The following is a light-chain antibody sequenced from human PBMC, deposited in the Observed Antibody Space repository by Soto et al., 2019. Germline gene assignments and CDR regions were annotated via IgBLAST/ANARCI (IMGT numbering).Light chain of an antibody. CDR2: DAS. Sequence: DIQMTQSPSTRSASVGDIVTIYVRGSQSISGWVACYQQTPGKAPKLLIYDASSSASGAPSRFSGSGSGTEFTLTISGLEPEDFAVYYCQQYDKSPWTFGQGTKVDIK. CDR1: QSISGW. CDR3: QQYDKSPWT. V-gene: IGKV1-5*01. J-gene: IGKJ1*01.